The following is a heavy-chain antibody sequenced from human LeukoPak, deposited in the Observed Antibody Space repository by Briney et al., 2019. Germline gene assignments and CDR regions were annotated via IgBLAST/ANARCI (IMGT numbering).Heavy chain of an antibody. J-gene: IGHJ3*02. D-gene: IGHD1-14*01. CDR1: GGSISGYY. Sequence: SETLSLTCTVSGGSISGYYWSWIRQPPGKGLEWIGYIYYSGSTNYNPSLKSRVTISVDTSKNQFSLKLSSVTAADTAVYYCARVVVPGDAFDIWGQGTMVTVSS. CDR3: ARVVVPGDAFDI. CDR2: IYYSGST. V-gene: IGHV4-59*01.